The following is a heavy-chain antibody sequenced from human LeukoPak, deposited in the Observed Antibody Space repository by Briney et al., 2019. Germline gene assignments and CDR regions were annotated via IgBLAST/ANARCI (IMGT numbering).Heavy chain of an antibody. CDR2: IIPIFGTA. J-gene: IGHJ6*03. CDR1: GYTFTSYG. D-gene: IGHD6-19*01. CDR3: ARGVAVADKGYYYYYMDV. Sequence: GASVKVSCKASGYTFTSYGISWVRQAPGQGLEWMGGIIPIFGTANYAQKFQGRVTITADKSTSTAYMELSSLRSEDTAVYYCARGVAVADKGYYYYYMDVWGKGTTVTVSS. V-gene: IGHV1-69*06.